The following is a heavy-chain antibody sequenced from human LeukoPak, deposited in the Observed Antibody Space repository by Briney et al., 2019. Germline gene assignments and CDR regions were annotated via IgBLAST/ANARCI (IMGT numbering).Heavy chain of an antibody. Sequence: GRSLRLSCAASGFTFSTYAMSWVRLAPGKGLEWVSGIIGSGGSTYYADSVKGQFTRSRDNSNNTLYVQMNSLRVEDTAVYYCAKSGGLSGSGRLAMDVWGQGTTVTVSS. J-gene: IGHJ6*02. CDR1: GFTFSTYA. D-gene: IGHD3-10*01. V-gene: IGHV3-23*01. CDR3: AKSGGLSGSGRLAMDV. CDR2: IIGSGGST.